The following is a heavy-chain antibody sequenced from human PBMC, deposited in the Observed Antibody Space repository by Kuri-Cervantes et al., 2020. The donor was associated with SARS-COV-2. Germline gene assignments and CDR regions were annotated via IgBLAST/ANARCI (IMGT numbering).Heavy chain of an antibody. CDR2: ISSSSSYI. CDR3: ARGNKYLQH. D-gene: IGHD1/OR15-1a*01. V-gene: IGHV3-21*01. Sequence: GESLKISCAASGITFSSYSMNWVRQAPGKGLEWVSSISSSSSYIYYADSVKGRFTISRDNAKNSLYLQMNSLRAEDTAGYYCARGNKYLQHWGQGTLVTVSS. J-gene: IGHJ1*01. CDR1: GITFSSYS.